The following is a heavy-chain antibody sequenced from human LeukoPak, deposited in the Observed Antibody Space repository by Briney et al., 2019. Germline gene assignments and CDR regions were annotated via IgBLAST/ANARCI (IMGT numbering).Heavy chain of an antibody. CDR1: GLNFRKSW. J-gene: IGHJ4*02. D-gene: IGHD7-27*01. CDR2: IKDDGSEK. Sequence: GGSLRLSCAASGLNFRKSWMTWVRQAPGRGLEWVANIKDDGSEKYYVDSVKGRFTISRDNAKNSLYLQMNSLSAEDTAVYFCTNWGDTWGLDFWGQGILVSVSS. V-gene: IGHV3-7*01. CDR3: TNWGDTWGLDF.